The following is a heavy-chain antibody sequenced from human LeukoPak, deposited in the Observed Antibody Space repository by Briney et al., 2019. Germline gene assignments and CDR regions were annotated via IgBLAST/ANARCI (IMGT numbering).Heavy chain of an antibody. CDR1: GYSFTSYW. V-gene: IGHV5-51*01. J-gene: IGHJ4*02. CDR2: IYPGDSDT. Sequence: GESLKISCKGSGYSFTSYWIGWVRQMPGKGLEWMGIIYPGDSDTIYSPSFQGQVTISADKSISTAYLQWSSLKASDTAMYYCARHGGYYDSSGYYPPGDYWGQGTLVTVSS. CDR3: ARHGGYYDSSGYYPPGDY. D-gene: IGHD3-22*01.